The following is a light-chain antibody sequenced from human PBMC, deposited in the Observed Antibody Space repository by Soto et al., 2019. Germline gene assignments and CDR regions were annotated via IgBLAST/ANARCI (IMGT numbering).Light chain of an antibody. CDR2: WAS. CDR1: QSVLFNSNNKNY. CDR3: QPYYTTPLT. J-gene: IGKJ4*01. Sequence: DIVMTQSPDYLSVSLGETATINCKSSQSVLFNSNNKNYLAWYQQKAGQSPRLLLYWASAREVGVPDRFSGSGSGTDFTLTITSLQAEDVAVYYCQPYYTTPLTFGGGTKVELK. V-gene: IGKV4-1*01.